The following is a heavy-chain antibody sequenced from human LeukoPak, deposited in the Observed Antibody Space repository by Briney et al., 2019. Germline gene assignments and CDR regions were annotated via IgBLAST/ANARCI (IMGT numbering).Heavy chain of an antibody. CDR2: ISGSGGST. D-gene: IGHD6-13*01. J-gene: IGHJ6*03. Sequence: PGGSLRLSCAASGFTFSSYAMSWVRQAPGKGLEWVSAISGSGGSTYYADSVKGRFTISRDNSKNTLYLQMNSLRSEDTAVYYCALWAAGTNYYYMDVWGKGTTVTVSS. V-gene: IGHV3-23*01. CDR3: ALWAAGTNYYYMDV. CDR1: GFTFSSYA.